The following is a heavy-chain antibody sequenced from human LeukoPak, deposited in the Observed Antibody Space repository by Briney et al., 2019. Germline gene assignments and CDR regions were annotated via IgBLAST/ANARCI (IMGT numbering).Heavy chain of an antibody. CDR3: RFTYSRRWLYFDY. D-gene: IGHD6-13*01. CDR2: IKEDGSEK. CDR1: RFTFSTYW. Sequence: GGSLRLSCAASRFTFSTYWMSWVRQAPGKGLEWVANIKEDGSEKYYVDSVKGRFTISRDNAKKSLYLQMNSLRAEDTAVYYCRFTYSRRWLYFDYWGKGTLVTVSS. J-gene: IGHJ4*02. V-gene: IGHV3-7*01.